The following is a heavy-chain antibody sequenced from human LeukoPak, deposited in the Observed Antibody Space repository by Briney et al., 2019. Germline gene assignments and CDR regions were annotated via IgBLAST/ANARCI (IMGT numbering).Heavy chain of an antibody. D-gene: IGHD6-19*01. J-gene: IGHJ4*02. CDR2: IYYSGST. V-gene: IGHV4-38-2*02. CDR3: ASHNIAVSGGYFDY. CDR1: GYSISSSYY. Sequence: SETLSLTCTVSGYSISSSYYWGWIRQPPGKGLEWIGSIYYSGSTYYNPSLKSRVTISVDTSKNQFSLKLSSVTAADTAVYYCASHNIAVSGGYFDYWGQGTLVTVSS.